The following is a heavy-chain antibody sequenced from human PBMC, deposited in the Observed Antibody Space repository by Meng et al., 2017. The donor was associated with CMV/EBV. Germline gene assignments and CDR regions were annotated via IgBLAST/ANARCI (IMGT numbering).Heavy chain of an antibody. CDR3: ARDLRVAGTPLGWYFDL. Sequence: PLEDAGPGLVKPSQTLSPTCTVSGGSISSGSYYWSWIRQPAGKGLEWIGRIYTSGSTNYNPSLKSRVTISVDTSKNQFSLKLSSVTAADTAVYYCARDLRVAGTPLGWYFDLWGRGTLVTVSS. CDR1: GGSISSGSYY. J-gene: IGHJ2*01. CDR2: IYTSGST. V-gene: IGHV4-61*02. D-gene: IGHD1-7*01.